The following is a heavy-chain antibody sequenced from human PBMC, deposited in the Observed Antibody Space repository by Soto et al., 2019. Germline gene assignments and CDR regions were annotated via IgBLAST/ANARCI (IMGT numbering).Heavy chain of an antibody. CDR1: GYTLTELS. CDR2: FDPEDGET. Sequence: GASVKVYCKVSGYTLTELSMHWVRQAPGKGLEWMGGFDPEDGETIYAQKFQGRVTMTEDTSTDTAYMELSSLRSEDTAVYYCATGSGSYFGDAFDIWGQGTMVTV. V-gene: IGHV1-24*01. CDR3: ATGSGSYFGDAFDI. J-gene: IGHJ3*02. D-gene: IGHD1-26*01.